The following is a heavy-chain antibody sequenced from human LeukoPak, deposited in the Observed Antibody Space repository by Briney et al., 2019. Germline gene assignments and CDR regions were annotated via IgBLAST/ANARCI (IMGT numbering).Heavy chain of an antibody. J-gene: IGHJ4*02. CDR3: ATGVTAAE. CDR2: IKEDGSEK. V-gene: IGHV3-7*01. CDR1: GFTFSRHW. Sequence: GALRLSCAASGFTFSRHWMSWLRQTPGDGPEWVANIKEDGSEKYYMDSVKGRFTISRDNAKNSLYLQLNSLRVEDTAVYYCATGVTAAEWGQGTLVTVSS. D-gene: IGHD2-15*01.